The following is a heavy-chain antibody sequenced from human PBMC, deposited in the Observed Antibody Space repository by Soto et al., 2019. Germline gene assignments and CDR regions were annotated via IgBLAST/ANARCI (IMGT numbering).Heavy chain of an antibody. J-gene: IGHJ6*02. D-gene: IGHD2-8*01. CDR1: GYSFTDYH. CDR3: ARGDSTDCSNGVCSFFYNHDMDV. V-gene: IGHV1-2*04. Sequence: QVQLVQSGAEVKKPGASVKVSCKASGYSFTDYHINWVGQAPGQGLEGLGGINPKSGGTSTAQKFQGWVTMTTDTSISTASMELTRLTSDDTAIYYCARGDSTDCSNGVCSFFYNHDMDVWGQGTTVTVSS. CDR2: INPKSGGT.